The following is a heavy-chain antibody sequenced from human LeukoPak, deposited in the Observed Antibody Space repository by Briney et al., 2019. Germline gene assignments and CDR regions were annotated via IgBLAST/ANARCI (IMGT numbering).Heavy chain of an antibody. J-gene: IGHJ4*02. CDR3: AEGAAADPIDY. D-gene: IGHD6-13*01. CDR1: GFTFSDYY. CDR2: ISSSGSTI. Sequence: GGSLRLSCAASGFTFSDYYMSWLRQAPGRGLEWVSYISSSGSTIYYADSVKGRFTISRDNAKNSLYLQMNSLRAEDTAVYYCAEGAAADPIDYWGQGTLVTVSS. V-gene: IGHV3-11*04.